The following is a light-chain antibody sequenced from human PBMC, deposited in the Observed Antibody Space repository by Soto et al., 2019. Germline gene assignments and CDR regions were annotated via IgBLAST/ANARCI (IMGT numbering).Light chain of an antibody. V-gene: IGKV1-5*01. CDR3: QQRSNWPPIT. CDR1: QSVSNW. J-gene: IGKJ5*01. CDR2: DAS. Sequence: DIQMTQSPSTLSASVGARVPITGRASQSVSNWLAWYQQKRGKAPELLIYDASSLKSGVPSRFSGSGFGTDFTLTISSLEPEDAAVYYCQQRSNWPPITFGQGTRLEIK.